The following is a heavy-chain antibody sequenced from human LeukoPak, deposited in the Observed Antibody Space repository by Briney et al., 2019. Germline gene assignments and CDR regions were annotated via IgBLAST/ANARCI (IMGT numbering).Heavy chain of an antibody. J-gene: IGHJ6*03. CDR1: GYTFTSYG. CDR3: ARGFYYMDV. CDR2: IIPIFGTA. Sequence: GASVKVSCKASGYTFTSYGISWVRQAPGQGLEWMGGIIPIFGTANYAQKFQGRVTITADESTSTAYMELSSLRSEDTAVYYCARGFYYMDVWGKGTTVTISS. V-gene: IGHV1-69*13.